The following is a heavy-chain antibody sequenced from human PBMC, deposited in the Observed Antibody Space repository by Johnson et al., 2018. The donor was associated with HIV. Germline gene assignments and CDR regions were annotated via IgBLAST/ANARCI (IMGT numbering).Heavy chain of an antibody. CDR2: INWNGGST. V-gene: IGHV3-20*04. D-gene: IGHD1-26*01. CDR1: GFIFDDYG. Sequence: MQLVESGGGVLRPGASLRLSCEGFGFIFDDYGLHWVRQAPGKGLEWVSGINWNGGSTGYADSVKGRFTISRDNSKNTLYLQMNSLSAGDTAVYYCARAGVGAGAFDIWGQGTMVTVSS. J-gene: IGHJ3*02. CDR3: ARAGVGAGAFDI.